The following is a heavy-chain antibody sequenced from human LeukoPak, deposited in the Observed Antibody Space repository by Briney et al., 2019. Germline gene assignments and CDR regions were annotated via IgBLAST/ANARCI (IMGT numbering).Heavy chain of an antibody. D-gene: IGHD3-22*01. CDR1: GFTFSSYS. J-gene: IGHJ4*02. Sequence: GGSLRLSCAASGFTFSSYSMNWVRQAPGKGLEWVSSISSSSSYIYYADSVKGRFTISRDNAKNSLYLQMNSLRAEDTAVYYCAKLRSYYDSSLNDYWGQGTLVTVSS. V-gene: IGHV3-21*01. CDR3: AKLRSYYDSSLNDY. CDR2: ISSSSSYI.